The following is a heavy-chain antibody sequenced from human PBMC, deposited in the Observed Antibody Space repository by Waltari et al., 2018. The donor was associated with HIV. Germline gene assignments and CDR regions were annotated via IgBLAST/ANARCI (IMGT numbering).Heavy chain of an antibody. CDR2: MNPDNGDT. J-gene: IGHJ4*02. CDR3: TKGRRGALFGDE. Sequence: QVQLVQSGAEIKKPRASVRLSCKASGYPFLDFDINWVRRPPGRGLEWVGWMNPDNGDTGYGHKFKGRFSLTRDTSTDTAYMDVTNLKPEDTAVYYCTKGRRGALFGDEWGQGTLVTVSS. V-gene: IGHV1-8*02. CDR1: GYPFLDFD. D-gene: IGHD3-3*01.